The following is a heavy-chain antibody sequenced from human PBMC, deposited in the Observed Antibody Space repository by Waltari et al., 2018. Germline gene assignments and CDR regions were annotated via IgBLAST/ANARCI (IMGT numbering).Heavy chain of an antibody. Sequence: EVHLLESGGVLVQPGGSLRPSCTTSMFPFRNSAFRWVRQAPGKGLEWVSAITGSGLTTYYADSVKGRFTVSRDNSRNTVFLQMNTLRGDDTAVYYCAKEWEDTAMVAYYFDSWGQGTLVTVSS. CDR1: MFPFRNSA. J-gene: IGHJ4*02. D-gene: IGHD5-18*01. CDR2: ITGSGLTT. CDR3: AKEWEDTAMVAYYFDS. V-gene: IGHV3-23*01.